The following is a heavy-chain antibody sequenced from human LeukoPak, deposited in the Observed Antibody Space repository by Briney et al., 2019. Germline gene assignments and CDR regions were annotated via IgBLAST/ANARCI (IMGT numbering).Heavy chain of an antibody. Sequence: GASVKVSCKASGYTFTSYYMHWVRQAPGQGLEWMGIINPSGGSTSYAQKFQGRVTMTRDTSTSTAYMELSSLRSEDTAVHYCARGRSITMIVVVPFDYWGQGTLVTVSS. CDR3: ARGRSITMIVVVPFDY. V-gene: IGHV1-46*01. CDR1: GYTFTSYY. J-gene: IGHJ4*02. CDR2: INPSGGST. D-gene: IGHD3-22*01.